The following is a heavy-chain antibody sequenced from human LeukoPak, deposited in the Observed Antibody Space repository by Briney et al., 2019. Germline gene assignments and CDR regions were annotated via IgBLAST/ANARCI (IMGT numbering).Heavy chain of an antibody. CDR2: IIPIFGTA. Sequence: SVKVSCKASGGTFSSYAISWVRQAPGQGLEWMGGIIPIFGTANYAQKFQGRVTITADESTSTAYMELSSLRSEDTAVYYCARDRGYCSSTSCYPKYYYYMDVWGKGTTVTVS. J-gene: IGHJ6*03. CDR3: ARDRGYCSSTSCYPKYYYYMDV. V-gene: IGHV1-69*13. CDR1: GGTFSSYA. D-gene: IGHD2-2*01.